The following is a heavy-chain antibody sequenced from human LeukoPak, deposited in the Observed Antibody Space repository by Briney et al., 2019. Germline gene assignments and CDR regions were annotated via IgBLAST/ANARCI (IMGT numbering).Heavy chain of an antibody. Sequence: QPGGSLRLSCAASGFTFSSYWMSWVRQAPGEGLEWVANIKQDGSEKYYVDSVKGRFTISRDNAKNSLYLQMIGLRAEDTAVYYCARGQNALYCSSISCYWGYFDYWGQGTLVTVSS. V-gene: IGHV3-7*04. D-gene: IGHD2-2*01. CDR1: GFTFSSYW. CDR3: ARGQNALYCSSISCYWGYFDY. CDR2: IKQDGSEK. J-gene: IGHJ4*02.